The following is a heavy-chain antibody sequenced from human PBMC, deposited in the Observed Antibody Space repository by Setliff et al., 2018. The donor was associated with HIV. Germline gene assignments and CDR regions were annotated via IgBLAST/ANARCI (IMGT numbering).Heavy chain of an antibody. CDR3: VSYGDSPHYYYYMDV. D-gene: IGHD5-12*01. J-gene: IGHJ6*03. V-gene: IGHV3-7*03. Sequence: GGSLRLSCAASGFTFSSYLMSWVRQAPGKGLEWVANIKQDGSEKYYVDSVKGRFTISRDDSKNTAYLQMNSLKTEDTAVYYCVSYGDSPHYYYYMDVWGKGTTVTVSS. CDR2: IKQDGSEK. CDR1: GFTFSSYL.